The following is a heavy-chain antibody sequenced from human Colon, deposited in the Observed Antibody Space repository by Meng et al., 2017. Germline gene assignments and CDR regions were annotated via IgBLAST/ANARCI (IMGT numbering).Heavy chain of an antibody. D-gene: IGHD6-19*01. CDR3: ARGAITRTATALGW. J-gene: IGHJ4*02. CDR2: INAADGST. CDR1: GCPFTGYT. Sequence: QVHVVQYGAKVKKPGASVKHSCKSSGCPFTGYTLHWVRQAPGQSLGWMGWINAADGSTKYSQKFLDRVTITRDTSASTVYMELSSLTSEDTAVYYCARGAITRTATALGWWGQGTLVTVSS. V-gene: IGHV1-3*01.